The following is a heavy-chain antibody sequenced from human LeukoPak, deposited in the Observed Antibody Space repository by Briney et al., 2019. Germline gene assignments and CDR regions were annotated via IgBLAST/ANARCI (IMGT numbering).Heavy chain of an antibody. CDR3: AREVDAAAAYNWFDP. J-gene: IGHJ5*02. V-gene: IGHV4-39*01. D-gene: IGHD2-2*01. CDR1: GGSISSNSYY. Sequence: SETLSLTCTVSGGSISSNSYYWGWIRQPPGMGLEWIGSIYYSGSTYYNPSLKSRVTISVDTSKNQFSLKLSSVTAADTAVYYCAREVDAAAAYNWFDPWGQGTLVTVSS. CDR2: IYYSGST.